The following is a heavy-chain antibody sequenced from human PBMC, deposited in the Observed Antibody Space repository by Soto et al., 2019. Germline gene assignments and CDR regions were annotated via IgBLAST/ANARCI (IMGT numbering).Heavy chain of an antibody. CDR3: ARSYGLRYFEWLQQNYYYSGMHV. J-gene: IGHJ6*02. Sequence: PGESLKISCKGSGYSFTSYWISWVRQMPGKGLEWMGRIDPSGSYTNYSPSFQGHVTISADKSISTAYLQWSSLKASDTATYYCARSYGLRYFEWLQQNYYYSGMHVWGPGTPLTVS. CDR1: GYSFTSYW. D-gene: IGHD3-9*01. V-gene: IGHV5-10-1*01. CDR2: IDPSGSYT.